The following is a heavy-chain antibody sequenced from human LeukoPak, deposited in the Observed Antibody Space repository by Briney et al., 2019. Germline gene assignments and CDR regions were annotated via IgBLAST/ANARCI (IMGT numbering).Heavy chain of an antibody. CDR2: ISSSSSTI. CDR1: GFTFSSYS. D-gene: IGHD4-17*01. J-gene: IGHJ3*02. CDR3: ATDFGGDSGSFDM. Sequence: GGSLRLSCAASGFTFSSYSMNWVRQAPGKGLKWVSYISSSSSTIYYADSVRGRFTISRDNAKNSLYLQMNSLRAEDTAVYYCATDFGGDSGSFDMWGQGTMVTVSS. V-gene: IGHV3-48*01.